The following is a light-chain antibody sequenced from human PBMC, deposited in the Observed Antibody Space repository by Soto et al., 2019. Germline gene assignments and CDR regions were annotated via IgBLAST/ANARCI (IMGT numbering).Light chain of an antibody. Sequence: QSVRTQPPSSSGSPGKSVTISCTGTSSYVGGYNYVSWYQQLPGKAPKLMIHEVSKRPSGVPDRSSGSKSGNTASLAVAGLQAEYEADSSFTSHAFRNKFVFLGGGTNLTV. CDR2: EVS. CDR3: TSHAFRNKFVF. J-gene: IGLJ2*01. V-gene: IGLV2-8*01. CDR1: SSYVGGYNY.